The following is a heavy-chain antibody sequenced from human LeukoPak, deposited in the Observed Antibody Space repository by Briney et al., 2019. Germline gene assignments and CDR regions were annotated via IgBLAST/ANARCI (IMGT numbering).Heavy chain of an antibody. J-gene: IGHJ4*02. D-gene: IGHD3-10*01. V-gene: IGHV4-30-2*01. CDR3: ARDTRSSSYGERTDY. CDR1: GGSISSGGYY. CDR2: IYHSGST. Sequence: SETLSLTCTVSGGSISSGGYYWSWIRQPPGKGLEWIGYIYHSGSTYYNPSLKSRVTISVDRSKDQFSLKLSSVTAADTAVYYCARDTRSSSYGERTDYWGQGTLVTVSS.